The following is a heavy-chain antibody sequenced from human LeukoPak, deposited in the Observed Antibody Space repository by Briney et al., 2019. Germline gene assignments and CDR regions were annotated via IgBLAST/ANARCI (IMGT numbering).Heavy chain of an antibody. D-gene: IGHD3-16*01. Sequence: PGGSLRLSCAASEFHFSSYTMHWVRQAPGKGLEWVALISYDGSNQYYADSVKGRFTISRDNSKNTLYLQMNSLRAEDTAVYYCARAEGDPPHYYYYGMDVWGQGTTVTVSS. CDR1: EFHFSSYT. J-gene: IGHJ6*02. V-gene: IGHV3-30-3*01. CDR2: ISYDGSNQ. CDR3: ARAEGDPPHYYYYGMDV.